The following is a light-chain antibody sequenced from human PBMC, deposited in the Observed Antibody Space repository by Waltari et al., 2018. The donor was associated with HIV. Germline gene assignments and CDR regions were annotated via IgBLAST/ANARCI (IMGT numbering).Light chain of an antibody. CDR2: NSD. V-gene: IGLV1-44*01. J-gene: IGLJ3*02. Sequence: QSVVTQPPSASATPGPRVPMSCSGSASTIGGNGVHWYLHLPQTAPKLVIYNSDERPVGVPDRCSASKTGTSASLDISGLQAEDEADYDCATWDDGLSGWVFGGGTRLTVL. CDR3: ATWDDGLSGWV. CDR1: ASTIGGNG.